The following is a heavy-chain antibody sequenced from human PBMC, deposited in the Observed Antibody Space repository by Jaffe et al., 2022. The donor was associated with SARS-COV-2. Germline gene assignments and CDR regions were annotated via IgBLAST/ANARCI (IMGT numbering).Heavy chain of an antibody. CDR3: VHPSRGGSVATSGLGY. CDR1: GLKLKNAW. D-gene: IGHD5-12*01. CDR2: IMGDDYEEPR. J-gene: IGHJ4*02. V-gene: IGHV3-15*02. Sequence: EVHLVESGGALVEPGGSLTVSCQVSGLKLKNAWMTWVRQAPGKGPEWIGRIMGDDYEEPREYAQNVRGRFTISRDDLKNILYLEMTSLRPEDSAVYYCVHPSRGGSVATSGLGYWGQGTPVTVSS.